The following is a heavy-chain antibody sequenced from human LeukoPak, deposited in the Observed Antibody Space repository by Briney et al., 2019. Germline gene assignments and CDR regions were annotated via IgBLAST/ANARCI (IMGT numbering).Heavy chain of an antibody. V-gene: IGHV3-23*01. D-gene: IGHD3-22*01. J-gene: IGHJ4*02. Sequence: GGSLRLSCAASGFTFSFYAMTWVRQAPGKGLEWVSAICGSGGPTYYADSVKGRFTISRDNSKNTLYLQMNSLRAEDTAVYYCAKKYYYDSSGYSHFDYWGQGTLVTVSS. CDR2: ICGSGGPT. CDR1: GFTFSFYA. CDR3: AKKYYYDSSGYSHFDY.